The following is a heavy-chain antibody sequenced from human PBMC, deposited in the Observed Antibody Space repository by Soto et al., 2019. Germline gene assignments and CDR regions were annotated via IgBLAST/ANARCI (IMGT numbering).Heavy chain of an antibody. CDR2: VLQTGTT. CDR3: VRARIGVAGYFDY. D-gene: IGHD6-19*01. J-gene: IGHJ4*02. Sequence: QVQLQESGPGLVKSTGTLSLTCTVFSDSVTGDNWWSWVRQSPGKGILCMADVLQTGTTNYNTYLHSRATISMDKSKNQLSLQLRSVTAADTALYFCVRARIGVAGYFDYWGQGTLVTVSS. V-gene: IGHV4-4*01. CDR1: SDSVTGDNW.